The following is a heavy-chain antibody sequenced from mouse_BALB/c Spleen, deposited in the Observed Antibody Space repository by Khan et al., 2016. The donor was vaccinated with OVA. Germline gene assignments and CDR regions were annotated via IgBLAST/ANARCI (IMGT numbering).Heavy chain of an antibody. CDR3: ARTARIKY. V-gene: IGHV3-2*02. J-gene: IGHJ2*01. Sequence: EVQLQESGPGLVKPSQSLSLTCTVTGYSITSGYGWNWIRQFPGNKLEWMGYISYSGSTNYNPSLNSRISIPRDTSKNKFFLQLNSETTEDTATYYCARTARIKYWGQGTTLTVSS. D-gene: IGHD1-2*01. CDR2: ISYSGST. CDR1: GYSITSGYG.